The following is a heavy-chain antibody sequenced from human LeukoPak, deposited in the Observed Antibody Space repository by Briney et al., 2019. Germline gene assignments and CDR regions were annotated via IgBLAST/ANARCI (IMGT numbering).Heavy chain of an antibody. V-gene: IGHV4-39*07. CDR1: GGSISSSSYY. J-gene: IGHJ6*03. CDR2: IYYSGST. D-gene: IGHD3-10*01. Sequence: PSETLSLTCTVSGGSISSSSYYWGWIRQPPGKGLEWIGSIYYSGSTYYNPSLKSRVTISVDTSKNQFSLKLSSVTAADTAVYYCARSGIVYYYYYMDVWGKGTTVTVSS. CDR3: ARSGIVYYYYYMDV.